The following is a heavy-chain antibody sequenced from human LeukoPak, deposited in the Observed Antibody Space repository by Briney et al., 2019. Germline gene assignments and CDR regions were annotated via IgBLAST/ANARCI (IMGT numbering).Heavy chain of an antibody. CDR3: ARAGDGGPIAPDDAFDI. CDR2: IYTSGST. CDR1: GGSLSSYY. Sequence: SETLSLTCTVSGGSLSSYYWSWIRQPAGKGLEWIGRIYTSGSTNYNPSLKSRVTMSVDTSKNQFSLKLSSVTAADTAVYYCARAGDGGPIAPDDAFDIWGQGTMVTVSS. D-gene: IGHD5-24*01. V-gene: IGHV4-4*07. J-gene: IGHJ3*02.